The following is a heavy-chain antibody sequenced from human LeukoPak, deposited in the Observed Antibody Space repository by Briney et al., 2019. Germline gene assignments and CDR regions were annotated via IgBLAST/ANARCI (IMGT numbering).Heavy chain of an antibody. Sequence: SSVKVSCKASGYTFTDYYMHWVRQAPGQGLEWMGWINPNSGGTNYAQKFQGRVTMTRDTSISTAYMELSRLRSDDTAVYYCARVTMIVRGPFDIWGQGTMVTVSS. J-gene: IGHJ3*02. D-gene: IGHD3-22*01. CDR3: ARVTMIVRGPFDI. V-gene: IGHV1-2*02. CDR1: GYTFTDYY. CDR2: INPNSGGT.